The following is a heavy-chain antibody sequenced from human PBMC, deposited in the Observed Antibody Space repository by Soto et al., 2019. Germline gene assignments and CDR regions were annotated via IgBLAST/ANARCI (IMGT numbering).Heavy chain of an antibody. V-gene: IGHV4-59*01. CDR2: IYFRGTT. CDR3: ARMNYYDNSGYPFDY. D-gene: IGHD3-22*01. J-gene: IGHJ4*02. Sequence: SETLSLTCTVSGGSISSSYWSWIRQPPGKGLEWIGYIYFRGTTNYNPSLKSRVTMSADTSKNQFSLKLNSVTAADTAVYYCARMNYYDNSGYPFDYWGQGMMVTVS. CDR1: GGSISSSY.